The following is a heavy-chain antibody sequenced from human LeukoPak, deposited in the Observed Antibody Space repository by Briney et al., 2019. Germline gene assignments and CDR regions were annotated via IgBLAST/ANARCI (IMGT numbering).Heavy chain of an antibody. J-gene: IGHJ4*02. V-gene: IGHV1-3*01. CDR1: GGTFSSYA. D-gene: IGHD6-19*01. CDR2: INAGNGNT. Sequence: ASVKVSCKASGGTFSSYAISWVRQAPGQRLEWMGWINAGNGNTKYSQKFQGRVTITRDTSASTAYMELSSLRSEDTAVYYCARGSSSGWRYWGQGTLVTVSS. CDR3: ARGSSSGWRY.